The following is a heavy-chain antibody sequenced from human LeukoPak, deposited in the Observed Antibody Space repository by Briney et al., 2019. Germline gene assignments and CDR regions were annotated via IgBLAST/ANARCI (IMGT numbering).Heavy chain of an antibody. V-gene: IGHV3-21*01. CDR1: GFTFSSYS. J-gene: IGHJ4*02. CDR2: ISSSSSYI. CDR3: ARDHCSGGSCYPEGWLV. Sequence: PGGSLRLSCAASGFTFSSYSMNWVRQAPGKGLEWVSSISSSSSYIYYADSVKGRFTISRDNAKNSLYLQMNSLRAEDTAVYYWARDHCSGGSCYPEGWLVWGQGTLVTVSS. D-gene: IGHD2-15*01.